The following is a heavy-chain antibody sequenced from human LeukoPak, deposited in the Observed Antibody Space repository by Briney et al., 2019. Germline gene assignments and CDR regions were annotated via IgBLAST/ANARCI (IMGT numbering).Heavy chain of an antibody. CDR1: GYTFAGYY. Sequence: ASVKVSCKASGYTFAGYYMHWVRQAPGQGLEWMGWINPNSGGTNYAQKLQGRVTMTTDTSTSTAYMELRSLRSDDTAVYYCARAHHYYDSSGLYYWGQGTLVTVSS. CDR2: INPNSGGT. D-gene: IGHD3-22*01. V-gene: IGHV1-2*02. CDR3: ARAHHYYDSSGLYY. J-gene: IGHJ4*02.